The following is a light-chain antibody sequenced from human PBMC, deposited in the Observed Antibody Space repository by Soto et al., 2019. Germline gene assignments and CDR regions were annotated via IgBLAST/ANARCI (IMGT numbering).Light chain of an antibody. V-gene: IGKV3-11*01. CDR3: QQRSNWPPWT. J-gene: IGKJ1*01. CDR1: QSVSSY. Sequence: EIVLTQSPATLSLSTGERATLCCRSSQSVSSYLAWYQQKPGQAPRLLIYDASNRATGIPARFSGSGSRTDFTLTISSLEPEDFAVYYCQQRSNWPPWTFGQGTKVDIK. CDR2: DAS.